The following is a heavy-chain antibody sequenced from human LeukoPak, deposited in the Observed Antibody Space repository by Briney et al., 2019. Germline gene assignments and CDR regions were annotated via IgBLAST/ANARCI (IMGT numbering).Heavy chain of an antibody. CDR1: GYTFTGYR. CDR3: ATSGNTWYNDY. V-gene: IGHV1-2*02. CDR2: ITPKNGGT. J-gene: IGHJ4*02. Sequence: GASVKVSCKTSGYTFTGYRLHWVRQIPAQGLEWMAWITPKNGGTNYAEKFQGRLTLTRDMSISTTYMELSSLRSDDTAVYYCATSGNTWYNDYWGQGTLVIISS. D-gene: IGHD6-13*01.